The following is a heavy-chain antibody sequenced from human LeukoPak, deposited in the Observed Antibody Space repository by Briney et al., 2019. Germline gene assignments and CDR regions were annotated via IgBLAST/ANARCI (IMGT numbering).Heavy chain of an antibody. CDR1: GGSISSGSYY. CDR2: IYTSGST. Sequence: SETLSLTCTVSGGSISSGSYYWSWIRQPAGKGLEWIGRIYTSGSTNYNPSLKSRVTISVDTSKNQFSLKLSSVTAADTAVYYCARERYFDWLPFDYWGQGTLVTVSS. D-gene: IGHD3-9*01. V-gene: IGHV4-61*02. J-gene: IGHJ4*02. CDR3: ARERYFDWLPFDY.